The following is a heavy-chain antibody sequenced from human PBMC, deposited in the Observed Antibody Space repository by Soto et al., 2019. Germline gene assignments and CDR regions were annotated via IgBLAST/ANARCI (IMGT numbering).Heavy chain of an antibody. CDR3: AREGYYDILTGYSP. D-gene: IGHD3-9*01. CDR2: IYYSGST. J-gene: IGHJ5*02. CDR1: CGSISSGGYY. V-gene: IGHV4-31*03. Sequence: PSETLSLTCTVSCGSISSGGYYWSWIRQHPGKGLEWIGYIYYSGSTYYNPSLKSRVTISVDTSKNQFSLKLSSVTAADTAVYYCAREGYYDILTGYSPWGQGTLVTVSS.